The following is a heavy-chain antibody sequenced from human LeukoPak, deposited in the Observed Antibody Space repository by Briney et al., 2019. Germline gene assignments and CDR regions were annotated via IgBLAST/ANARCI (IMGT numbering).Heavy chain of an antibody. CDR2: INPNSGGT. V-gene: IGHV1-2*02. CDR1: GYIFTACY. D-gene: IGHD6-19*01. CDR3: ARPTTAAVAGTAQDWFDP. J-gene: IGHJ5*02. Sequence: ASVKFSCKASGYIFTACYIHWVRQVSGQGIEWMGWINPNSGGTNYAQKFQGRVTMTRDTSISTAYMEVSRLTADDTAVYYCARPTTAAVAGTAQDWFDPWGQGTLVTVSS.